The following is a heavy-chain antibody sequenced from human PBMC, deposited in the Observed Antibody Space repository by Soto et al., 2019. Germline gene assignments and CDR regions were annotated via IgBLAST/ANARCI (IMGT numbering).Heavy chain of an antibody. V-gene: IGHV3-23*01. CDR2: ISGSGVLT. CDR1: GFPFSSYA. Sequence: EMPLLESGGGLVQPGGYLRLSCVASGFPFSSYAMSWVRQTPGQGLEWVSGISGSGVLTYYADSVKGRFTISRDNSNHTLSMQVNSLRVEDTPVYFCEKGGYYSVFDIWGQGTMVTVSA. J-gene: IGHJ3*02. CDR3: EKGGYYSVFDI. D-gene: IGHD3-16*01.